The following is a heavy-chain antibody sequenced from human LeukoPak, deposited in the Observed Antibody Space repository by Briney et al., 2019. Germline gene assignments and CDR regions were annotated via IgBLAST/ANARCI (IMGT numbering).Heavy chain of an antibody. J-gene: IGHJ6*02. V-gene: IGHV4-59*01. CDR2: IYYSGST. CDR3: ARDPLGESMVRGVTYYYYYGMDV. D-gene: IGHD3-10*01. CDR1: GGSISSYY. Sequence: TSETLPLTCTVSGGSISSYYWSWIRQPPGKGLEWIGYIYYSGSTNYNPSLKSRVTISVDTSKNQFSLKLSSVTAADTAVYYCARDPLGESMVRGVTYYYYYGMDVWGQGTTVTVSS.